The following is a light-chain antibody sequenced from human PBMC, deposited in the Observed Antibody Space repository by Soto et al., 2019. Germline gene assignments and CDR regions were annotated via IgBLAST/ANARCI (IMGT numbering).Light chain of an antibody. Sequence: EIVLTQSPATLSLSPGERATLSCRASQSVSSYLAWYQQKPGQDPRLLIYDASNRATGIPARFSGSGSGTDFTLTISSLEPEDFAVYYCQQRSNWPLITFGPGTKVDIK. CDR3: QQRSNWPLIT. CDR2: DAS. CDR1: QSVSSY. J-gene: IGKJ3*01. V-gene: IGKV3-11*01.